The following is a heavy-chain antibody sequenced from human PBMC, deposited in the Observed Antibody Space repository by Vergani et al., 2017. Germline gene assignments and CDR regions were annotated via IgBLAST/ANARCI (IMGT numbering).Heavy chain of an antibody. CDR2: IIPLFGTA. CDR3: ASGVCSSTSCYVAGISAFDI. D-gene: IGHD2-2*01. V-gene: IGHV1-69*12. J-gene: IGHJ3*02. CDR1: GGTFSSYA. Sequence: QVQLVQSGAEVKKPGSSVKVSCKASGGTFSSYAISWVRQAPGQGLEWMGGIIPLFGTANYAQKFQGRVTITADESTSTAYMELSSLRSEDTAVYYCASGVCSSTSCYVAGISAFDIWGQGTMVTVSS.